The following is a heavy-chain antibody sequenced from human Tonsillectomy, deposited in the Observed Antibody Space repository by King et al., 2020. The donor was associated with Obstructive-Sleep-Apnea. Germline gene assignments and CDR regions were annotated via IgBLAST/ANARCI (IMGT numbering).Heavy chain of an antibody. J-gene: IGHJ4*02. Sequence: QLVQSGAEVKKPGSSVKVSCKASGGTFSSYAISWVRQAPGQGLEWMGGIIPILGIANYAQKFQGRVTITADKSTSTAYMELSSLRSEDTAVYYCARSLGRRDGYNFDYWGQGTLVTVSS. CDR2: IIPILGIA. V-gene: IGHV1-69*10. CDR1: GGTFSSYA. CDR3: ARSLGRRDGYNFDY. D-gene: IGHD5-24*01.